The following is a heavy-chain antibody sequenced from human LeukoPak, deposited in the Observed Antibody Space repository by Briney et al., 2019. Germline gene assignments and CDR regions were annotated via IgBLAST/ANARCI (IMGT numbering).Heavy chain of an antibody. D-gene: IGHD6-13*01. V-gene: IGHV5-51*01. J-gene: IGHJ5*02. Sequence: GESLKISCKGSGYSFTSYWIGWVRQMPGKGLEWMGIIYPGDSDTRYSPSFQGQVTISADKSISTAYLQWSSLKASDTAMYYCARHALAYSSSWPNWFDPWGQGTLVTVSS. CDR2: IYPGDSDT. CDR3: ARHALAYSSSWPNWFDP. CDR1: GYSFTSYW.